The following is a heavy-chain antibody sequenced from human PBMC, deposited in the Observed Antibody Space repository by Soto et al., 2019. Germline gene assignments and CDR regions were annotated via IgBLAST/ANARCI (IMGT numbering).Heavy chain of an antibody. D-gene: IGHD2-15*01. CDR3: ARDRVQMVDGLDV. CDR1: GFTFSNNG. Sequence: QVQLVESGGGVVQPGRSMRLSCAASGFTFSNNGMHWVRKAPGKGLEWVAVIWYDGINKYYADSVKGRFIISRDNSKNTVYLQMNSLRAEDTAVYYCARDRVQMVDGLDVWGQGTTVTVSS. V-gene: IGHV3-33*01. CDR2: IWYDGINK. J-gene: IGHJ6*02.